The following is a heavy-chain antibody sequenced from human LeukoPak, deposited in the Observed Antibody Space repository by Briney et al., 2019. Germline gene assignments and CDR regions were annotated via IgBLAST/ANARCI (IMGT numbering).Heavy chain of an antibody. CDR2: IYYSGST. J-gene: IGHJ2*01. Sequence: PGGSLRLSCAASGFTFSSYTMNWVRQAPGKGLEWIGSIYYSGSTYYNPSLKSRVTISVDTSKNQFSLKLSSVTAADTAVYCCASYTRNCSSTSCYDWGYWYFDFWGRGTLVTVSS. D-gene: IGHD2-2*01. V-gene: IGHV4-59*05. CDR3: ASYTRNCSSTSCYDWGYWYFDF. CDR1: GFTFSSYT.